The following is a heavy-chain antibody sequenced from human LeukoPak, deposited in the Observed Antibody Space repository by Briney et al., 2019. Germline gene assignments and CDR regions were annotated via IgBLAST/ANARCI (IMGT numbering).Heavy chain of an antibody. J-gene: IGHJ4*02. CDR1: GGTFSSYA. D-gene: IGHD2-2*01. V-gene: IGHV1-18*01. CDR3: ARTYCSGTSCHAYYFDY. CDR2: ISAYNGNT. Sequence: GASVTVSCKASGGTFSSYAISWVRQAPGQGLEWMGWISAYNGNTNYAQKLQGRVTMTIDTSTSTAYMELRSLRSDDTAVYYCARTYCSGTSCHAYYFDYWGQGTLVTVSS.